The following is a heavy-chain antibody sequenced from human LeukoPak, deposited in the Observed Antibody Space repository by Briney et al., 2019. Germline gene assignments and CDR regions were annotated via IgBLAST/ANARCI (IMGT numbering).Heavy chain of an antibody. D-gene: IGHD2-21*02. J-gene: IGHJ1*01. Sequence: QITLKESGPTLVKPTQTLTLTCTFSGFSLSTSGVGVGWIRQPPGKALEWLALIFWDDDKRYNPSLESRLSIIKDTSKDQVVLTMTNMDPADTATYYCTHSVGIVVVTSEDEYFLHWGQGSLVIVSS. CDR3: THSVGIVVVTSEDEYFLH. CDR1: GFSLSTSGVG. CDR2: IFWDDDK. V-gene: IGHV2-5*02.